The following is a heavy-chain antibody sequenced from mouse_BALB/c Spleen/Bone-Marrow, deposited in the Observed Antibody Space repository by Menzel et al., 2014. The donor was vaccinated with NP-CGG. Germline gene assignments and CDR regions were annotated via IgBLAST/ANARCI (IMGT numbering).Heavy chain of an antibody. Sequence: QVQLQQSGAELMKPWASVKISCKATGYTFSSYWIEWVKERPGHGLEWIGEILPGSGSTNYNEKFKGKATFTSDTSSNTAYMQLSSLTSEDSAVYYCAREVSYWGQGTLVTVSA. J-gene: IGHJ3*01. CDR3: AREVSY. CDR2: ILPGSGST. CDR1: GYTFSSYW. D-gene: IGHD6-2*01. V-gene: IGHV1-9*01.